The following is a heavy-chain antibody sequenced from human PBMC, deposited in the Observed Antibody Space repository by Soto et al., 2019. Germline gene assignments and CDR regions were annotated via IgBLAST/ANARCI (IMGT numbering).Heavy chain of an antibody. Sequence: DVQLVESGGGLMQPGECLRLSCAASGLTVSGKKYVAWVRQAPGKGLEWVSALYDVDGSFYADSVKGRFTTSSDSSKTTVYLQLNGLRPDDTAVYYCATWHEREHAYDVWGKGTTVTVSS. D-gene: IGHD1-1*01. CDR3: ATWHEREHAYDV. V-gene: IGHV3-53*01. CDR2: LYDVDGS. CDR1: GLTVSGKKY. J-gene: IGHJ3*01.